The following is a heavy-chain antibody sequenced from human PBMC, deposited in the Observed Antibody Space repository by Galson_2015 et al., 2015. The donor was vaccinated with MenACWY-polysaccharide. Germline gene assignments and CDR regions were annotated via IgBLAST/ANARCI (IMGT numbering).Heavy chain of an antibody. J-gene: IGHJ4*02. CDR1: GFTFHSYT. Sequence: SLRLSCAVSGFTFHSYTMSWVRQAPGKGLEWVSGISGSGASTYYADSVKGRFTISRDNSRNTLYLQMNSLRVEDTAIYYCANPGPPTGPASDVDFLGQGTLVTVSS. CDR3: ANPGPPTGPASDVDF. V-gene: IGHV3-23*01. CDR2: ISGSGAST. D-gene: IGHD1-14*01.